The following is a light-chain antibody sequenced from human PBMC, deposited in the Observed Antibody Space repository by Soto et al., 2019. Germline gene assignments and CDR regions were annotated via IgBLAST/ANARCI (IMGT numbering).Light chain of an antibody. J-gene: IGKJ1*01. V-gene: IGKV3-15*01. CDR2: GSS. Sequence: ETVMTQSPATLSVSPGEIATLSCRASQSVNSDLAWYQKKPGQAPRLLIYGSSTRATGIPARFSGGGSGTEFTLTISSLQSEDFAVYYCQQNNNWPRTFGQGTKVDIK. CDR1: QSVNSD. CDR3: QQNNNWPRT.